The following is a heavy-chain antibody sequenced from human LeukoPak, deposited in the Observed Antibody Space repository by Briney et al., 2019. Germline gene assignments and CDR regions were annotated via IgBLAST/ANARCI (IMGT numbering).Heavy chain of an antibody. Sequence: GGSLRLSCAASGFTFSSYAMRWVRQAPGKGLEWVAVISYDGSNKYYADSVKGRFTISRDNSKNTLYLQMNSLRAEDTAVCYCARDPSQIVVVPAAFIWGQGTLVAVSS. J-gene: IGHJ4*02. D-gene: IGHD2-2*01. CDR1: GFTFSSYA. CDR3: ARDPSQIVVVPAAFI. CDR2: ISYDGSNK. V-gene: IGHV3-30*04.